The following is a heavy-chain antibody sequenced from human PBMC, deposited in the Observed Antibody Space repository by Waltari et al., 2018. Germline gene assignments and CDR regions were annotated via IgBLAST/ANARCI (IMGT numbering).Heavy chain of an antibody. J-gene: IGHJ4*02. CDR2: IYPEDGET. CDR1: GYTFMDYF. D-gene: IGHD3-10*01. V-gene: IGHV1-69-2*01. Sequence: EVELVQSGAEVKKPGDTVKISCKASGYTFMDYFMHWVQQAPGKGLEWMGRIYPEDGETVYAEKFQGRCTRTADTSTDTAYMELSSLTSGDTAVYYCAPLPGGSGQTFDYWGQGTLVTVSS. CDR3: APLPGGSGQTFDY.